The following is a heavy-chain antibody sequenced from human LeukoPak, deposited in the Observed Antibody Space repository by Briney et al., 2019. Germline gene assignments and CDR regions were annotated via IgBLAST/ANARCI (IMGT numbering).Heavy chain of an antibody. CDR3: ARGRGADYGGNSGYFDY. CDR1: GFTFSGFG. D-gene: IGHD4-23*01. J-gene: IGHJ4*02. Sequence: GGSLRLSCAASGFTFSGFGMHWVRQAPGKGLEWVAAIWYDGSNKYYADSVKGRFTISRDNPKNTLYVQMNSLRAEDTAVYYCARGRGADYGGNSGYFDYWGQGTLVTVSS. CDR2: IWYDGSNK. V-gene: IGHV3-33*01.